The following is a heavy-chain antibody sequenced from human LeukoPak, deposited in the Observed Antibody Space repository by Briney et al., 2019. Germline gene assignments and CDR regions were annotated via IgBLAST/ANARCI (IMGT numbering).Heavy chain of an antibody. CDR3: ARSGYSGYDYLGY. V-gene: IGHV1-18*01. Sequence: ASVKVSCKASGYTFTSYGINWVRQAPGQGLEWMGWISGYSGNINYGQKFQGRVTMTTDTSTSTAYMELRSLRSEDTAVYYCARSGYSGYDYLGYWGQGTLVTVSS. J-gene: IGHJ4*02. CDR1: GYTFTSYG. CDR2: ISGYSGNI. D-gene: IGHD5-12*01.